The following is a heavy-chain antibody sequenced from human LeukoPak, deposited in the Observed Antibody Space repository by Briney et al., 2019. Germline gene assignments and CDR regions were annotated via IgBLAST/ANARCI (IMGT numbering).Heavy chain of an antibody. V-gene: IGHV3-30*02. Sequence: GGSLRLSCAASGFTFSSCAMHWVRQAPGKGLEWVAVIWYDGRNKYYEESVKGGFTISRDNSKNTLYLQMNSLRGEDTAVYYCAKEYSSSWPFDYWGQGTLVTVSS. CDR2: IWYDGRNK. CDR3: AKEYSSSWPFDY. D-gene: IGHD6-13*01. CDR1: GFTFSSCA. J-gene: IGHJ4*02.